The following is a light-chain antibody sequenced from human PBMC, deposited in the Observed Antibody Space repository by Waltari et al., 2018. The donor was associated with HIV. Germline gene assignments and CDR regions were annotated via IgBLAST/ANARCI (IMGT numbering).Light chain of an antibody. V-gene: IGLV1-47*01. CDR2: RNH. CDR3: ATWDDSLSGVL. J-gene: IGLJ2*01. CDR1: SSNIGSHY. Sequence: SVLTQPPSASGTPGQRVTISCSGSSSNIGSHYVFWYQQLPGTAPKLLMHRNHHRPSAVPSRFSDYTSGTSASLAISGRRSEDEADYYCATWDDSLSGVLFGGGTKLTVL.